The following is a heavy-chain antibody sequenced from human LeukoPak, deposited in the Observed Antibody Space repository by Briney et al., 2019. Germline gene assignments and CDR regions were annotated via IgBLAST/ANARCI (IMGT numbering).Heavy chain of an antibody. CDR3: ARVRVPAAIIGWFDP. CDR2: IDPNSGGT. V-gene: IGHV1-2*02. Sequence: ASVKVSCKASGYTFAGYFIHWVRQAPGRGLEWMAWIDPNSGGTKYAEKFQDRVILTRDTSISTAYMELSRLRSDDTAVYYCARVRVPAAIIGWFDPWGQGTLVTVSS. CDR1: GYTFAGYF. J-gene: IGHJ5*02. D-gene: IGHD2-2*02.